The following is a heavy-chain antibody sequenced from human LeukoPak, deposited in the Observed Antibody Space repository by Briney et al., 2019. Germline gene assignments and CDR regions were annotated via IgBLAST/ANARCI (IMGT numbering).Heavy chain of an antibody. D-gene: IGHD2-21*02. CDR2: ISAYNGNT. Sequence: ASVKVSCKASGYTFTSYGISWVRQAPGQGLEWMGWISAYNGNTNYAQKLQGRVTMTTDTSTSTAYMELRSLRSDDTAVYYCARVGLNVVVTARIDYWGQGTLVTVSS. CDR3: ARVGLNVVVTARIDY. J-gene: IGHJ4*02. CDR1: GYTFTSYG. V-gene: IGHV1-18*01.